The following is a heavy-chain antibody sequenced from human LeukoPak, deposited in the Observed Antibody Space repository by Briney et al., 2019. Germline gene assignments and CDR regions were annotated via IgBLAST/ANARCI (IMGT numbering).Heavy chain of an antibody. D-gene: IGHD5-12*01. CDR2: IWYDGSNK. J-gene: IGHJ4*02. V-gene: IGHV3-33*01. Sequence: GGSLRLSCAASGFTFSSYGMHWVRQAPGKGLEWVAVIWYDGSNKYYADSAKGRFTISRDNSKNTLYLQMNSLRAEDTAVYYCARDNSGYDPLDYWGQGTLVTVSS. CDR3: ARDNSGYDPLDY. CDR1: GFTFSSYG.